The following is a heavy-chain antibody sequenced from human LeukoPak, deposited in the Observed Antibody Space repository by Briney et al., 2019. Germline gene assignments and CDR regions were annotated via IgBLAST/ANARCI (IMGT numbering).Heavy chain of an antibody. D-gene: IGHD3-9*01. CDR3: AREGYDILTGQLTPLDY. Sequence: NPGGSLRLSCAASGFTFSSYAMSWVRQAPGKGLEWVSSISSSSSYIYYADSVKGRFTISRDNAKNSLYLQMNSLRAEDTAVYYCAREGYDILTGQLTPLDYWGQGTLVTVSS. CDR1: GFTFSSYA. V-gene: IGHV3-21*01. CDR2: ISSSSSYI. J-gene: IGHJ4*02.